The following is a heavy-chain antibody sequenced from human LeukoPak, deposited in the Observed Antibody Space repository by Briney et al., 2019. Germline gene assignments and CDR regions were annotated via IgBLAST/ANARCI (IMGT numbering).Heavy chain of an antibody. D-gene: IGHD1-1*01. CDR2: ISGSGGST. V-gene: IGHV3-23*01. J-gene: IGHJ5*02. CDR1: GFTFSSYA. Sequence: PGGSLRLSCAASGFTFSSYAMGWLRQAPRKGLEWVSTISGSGGSTYYADSVKGRFTISRGNSKNTLYLQMNSLTAEDTAVYYCVRGWQQLGSWGRGTLVTASS. CDR3: VRGWQQLGS.